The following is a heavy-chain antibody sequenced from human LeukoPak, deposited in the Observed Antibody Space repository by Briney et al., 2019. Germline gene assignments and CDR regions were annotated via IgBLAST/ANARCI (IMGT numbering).Heavy chain of an antibody. D-gene: IGHD2-15*01. J-gene: IGHJ5*02. CDR3: ARAPPGYCSGGSCSRPLDL. V-gene: IGHV3-66*01. CDR2: LYSGGST. CDR1: GFTVSSNY. Sequence: PGGSLRLSCAASGFTVSSNYMSWVRQAPGKGLDWVSVLYSGGSTYYADSVKGRFTISRDNSRNTLYLQMSSLRAEDTAVYYCARAPPGYCSGGSCSRPLDLWGQGTLVTVSS.